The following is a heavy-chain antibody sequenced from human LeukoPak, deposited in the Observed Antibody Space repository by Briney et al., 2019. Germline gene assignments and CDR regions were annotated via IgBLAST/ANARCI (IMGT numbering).Heavy chain of an antibody. D-gene: IGHD6-6*01. CDR1: GFTFSSYA. V-gene: IGHV3-30-3*01. J-gene: IGHJ4*02. CDR3: AKALSSTGIAARPQTLDY. CDR2: ISYDGSNK. Sequence: GGSLRLSCAASGFTFSSYAMHWVRQAPGKGLEWVAVISYDGSNKYYADSVKGRFTISRDNSKNTLYLQMNSLRAEDTAVYYCAKALSSTGIAARPQTLDYWGQGTLVTVSS.